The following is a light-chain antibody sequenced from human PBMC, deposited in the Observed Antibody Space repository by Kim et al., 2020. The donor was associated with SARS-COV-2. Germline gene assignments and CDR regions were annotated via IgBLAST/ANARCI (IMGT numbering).Light chain of an antibody. CDR3: QQYNNLPIT. Sequence: ASVGDRVTITCQASQDINNYLNWYHQKPGKAPKLLIHDASNLETGVSSRFNGSGSGTHFTFIISSLQPEDIATYYCQQYNNLPITFGEGTRLEIK. V-gene: IGKV1-33*01. J-gene: IGKJ4*01. CDR1: QDINNY. CDR2: DAS.